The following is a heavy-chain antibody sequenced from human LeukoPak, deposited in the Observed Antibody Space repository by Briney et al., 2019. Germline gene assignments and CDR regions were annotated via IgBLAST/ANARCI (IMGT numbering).Heavy chain of an antibody. D-gene: IGHD2-2*01. J-gene: IGHJ3*01. CDR3: TTSQQLLNYAYDF. V-gene: IGHV3-15*01. Sequence: GGSLRLSCAASGFTFNIAWMTWVRQAPGKWLEWVGRIKTQIDCGTTDYAAPVKGRFTISRDDSKNTLYLQMNSLKTEDTGVYYCTTSQQLLNYAYDFWGQGTMVTVSS. CDR2: IKTQIDCGTT. CDR1: GFTFNIAW.